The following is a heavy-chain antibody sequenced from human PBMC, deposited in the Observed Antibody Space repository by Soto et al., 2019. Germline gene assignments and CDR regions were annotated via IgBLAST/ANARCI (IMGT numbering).Heavy chain of an antibody. D-gene: IGHD4-17*01. CDR2: ISAYNGNT. CDR1: GYTFTSYG. V-gene: IGHV1-18*01. CDR3: ARVHYGDYTSPAGWFDP. J-gene: IGHJ5*02. Sequence: QVQLVQSGAEVKKPGASVKVSCKASGYTFTSYGISWVRQAPGQGLEWMGWISAYNGNTNYGQKLQGRVTMTTDTSTSTAYIVLRSQRSDDTAVYYCARVHYGDYTSPAGWFDPWGQVTLVTVS.